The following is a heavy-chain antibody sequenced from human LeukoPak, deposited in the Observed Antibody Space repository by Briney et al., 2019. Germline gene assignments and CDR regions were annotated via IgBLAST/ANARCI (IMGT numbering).Heavy chain of an antibody. V-gene: IGHV1-46*01. CDR2: TNPRGGST. CDR1: GYTFTSHF. Sequence: ASVKVSCKASGYTFTSHFMHWVRQAPGQGLEWMGITNPRGGSTSYTQKFQGRVTMTRDMSTSTVYMELSSLRSEDTAVYYCAREALGIAVAGTMDVWGKGTTVTVSS. J-gene: IGHJ6*04. CDR3: AREALGIAVAGTMDV. D-gene: IGHD6-19*01.